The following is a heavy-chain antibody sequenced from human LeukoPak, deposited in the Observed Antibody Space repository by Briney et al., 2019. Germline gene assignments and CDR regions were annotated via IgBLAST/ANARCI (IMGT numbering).Heavy chain of an antibody. CDR2: ISGSGGST. D-gene: IGHD3-22*01. CDR1: GFTFSSYA. J-gene: IGHJ3*02. CDR3: AKGQYYDSSGSRSKGAFDI. V-gene: IGHV3-23*01. Sequence: GGSLRLSCAASGFTFSSYAMSWVRQAPGKGLEWVSAISGSGGSTYYADSVKGRFTTSRDNSKNTLYLQMNSLRAEDTAVYYCAKGQYYDSSGSRSKGAFDIWGQGTMVTVTS.